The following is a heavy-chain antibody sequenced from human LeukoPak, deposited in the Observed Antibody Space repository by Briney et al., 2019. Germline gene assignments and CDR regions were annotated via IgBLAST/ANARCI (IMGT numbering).Heavy chain of an antibody. J-gene: IGHJ5*02. CDR3: ARDRGSSSWYVWFDP. CDR1: GFTFSSYS. CDR2: ISSSSSYI. Sequence: GGSLRLSCAASGFTFSSYSMNWVRQAPGKGLEWVSSISSSSSYIYYADSVKGRFTISRDNAKNSLYLQMNSLRAEDTAVYYCARDRGSSSWYVWFDPWGQGTLVTVSS. V-gene: IGHV3-21*01. D-gene: IGHD6-13*01.